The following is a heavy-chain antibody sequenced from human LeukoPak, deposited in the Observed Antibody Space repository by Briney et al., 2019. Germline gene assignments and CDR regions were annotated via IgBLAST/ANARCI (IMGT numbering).Heavy chain of an antibody. CDR2: IKINGAGT. D-gene: IGHD4-17*01. CDR3: ARDDYGDSGPLF. CDR1: GFTFSNYH. V-gene: IGHV3-23*01. Sequence: GGSPRLSCAASGFTFSNYHMNWVRRAPGQGLEWVSTIKINGAGTHYADSVRGRFTISRDDSKNTLYLQMDSLRAEDTAIYYCARDDYGDSGPLFWGQGALVTVSS. J-gene: IGHJ4*02.